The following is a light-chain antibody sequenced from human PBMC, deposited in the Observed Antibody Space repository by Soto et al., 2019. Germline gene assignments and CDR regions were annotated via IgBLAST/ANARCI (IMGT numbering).Light chain of an antibody. Sequence: QAVVTQPASVSGSPGQSITISCTGSSSDVGDYNYVSWYQQHPGKAPKLMIYEVSNRPSGVSNRFSGSKSGNTATLTISGLQAEDEADYYCTSYTSNITLVLFGGGTKLTVL. V-gene: IGLV2-14*01. CDR1: SSDVGDYNY. J-gene: IGLJ2*01. CDR2: EVS. CDR3: TSYTSNITLVL.